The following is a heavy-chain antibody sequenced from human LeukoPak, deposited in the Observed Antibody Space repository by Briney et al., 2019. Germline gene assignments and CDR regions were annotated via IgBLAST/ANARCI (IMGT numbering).Heavy chain of an antibody. CDR3: AREDYGDYSTFDY. D-gene: IGHD4-17*01. V-gene: IGHV4-34*01. Sequence: PSETLSLTCAVYGGSFSGYYWSWIRQPPGKGLEWIGEINHSGSTNYNPSLKSRVTISVDTSKNQFSLKLSSVTAADTAVYYCAREDYGDYSTFDYWGQGTLVTVSS. CDR1: GGSFSGYY. CDR2: INHSGST. J-gene: IGHJ4*02.